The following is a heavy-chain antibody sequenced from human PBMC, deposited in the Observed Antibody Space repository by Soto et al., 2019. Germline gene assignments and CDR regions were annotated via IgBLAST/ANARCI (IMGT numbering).Heavy chain of an antibody. Sequence: SGGSLRLSCAASGLTFSSYEMNWVRQAPGKGLEWVSYISRSGSTIYYADSVKGRVTISRDNAKNSLYLQMNSLRAEDTAVYYCARDGRIRRPDWYFDLWGRGTLVTVYS. D-gene: IGHD2-15*01. J-gene: IGHJ2*01. CDR1: GLTFSSYE. CDR3: ARDGRIRRPDWYFDL. V-gene: IGHV3-48*03. CDR2: ISRSGSTI.